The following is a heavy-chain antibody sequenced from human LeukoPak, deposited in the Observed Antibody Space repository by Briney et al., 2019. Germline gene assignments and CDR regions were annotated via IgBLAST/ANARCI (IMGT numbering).Heavy chain of an antibody. CDR3: AKGGNYYDSSGYHNWFDP. J-gene: IGHJ5*02. Sequence: GASVKVSCKASGYTFTSYGISWVRPAPGRGLEWMGWISAYNGNTNYAQKHQGRVTMTRDTSNSTAYMELSRLRSDDTAVYYCAKGGNYYDSSGYHNWFDPWGQGTLVTVSS. D-gene: IGHD3-22*01. CDR2: ISAYNGNT. CDR1: GYTFTSYG. V-gene: IGHV1-18*01.